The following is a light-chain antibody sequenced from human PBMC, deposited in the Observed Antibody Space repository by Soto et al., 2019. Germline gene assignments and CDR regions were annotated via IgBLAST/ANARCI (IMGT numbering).Light chain of an antibody. V-gene: IGKV4-1*01. CDR1: QSILYSSNNKEK. Sequence: DIVMTQSPDSLAVSLGERATINCKSSQSILYSSNNKEKLAWYQQKPGQPPKLLIYWASTRESGVPDRFSGSGSGTDFTRTISSLQAEDVAVYYCQQYYSTPITFGQGTRLEIK. CDR3: QQYYSTPIT. J-gene: IGKJ5*01. CDR2: WAS.